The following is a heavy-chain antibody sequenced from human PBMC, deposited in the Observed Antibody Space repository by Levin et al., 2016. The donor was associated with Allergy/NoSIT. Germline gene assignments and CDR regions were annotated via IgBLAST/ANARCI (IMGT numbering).Heavy chain of an antibody. J-gene: IGHJ4*02. CDR2: IIPILGIA. CDR3: ARDSNYDFWSGFSDYYFDY. D-gene: IGHD3-3*01. V-gene: IGHV1-69*10. Sequence: WVRQAPGQGLEWMGGIIPILGIANYAQKFQGRVTITADKSTSTAYMELSSLRSEDTAVYYCARDSNYDFWSGFSDYYFDYWGQGTLVTVSS.